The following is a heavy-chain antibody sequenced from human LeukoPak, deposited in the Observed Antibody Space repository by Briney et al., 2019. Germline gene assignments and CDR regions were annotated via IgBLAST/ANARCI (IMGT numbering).Heavy chain of an antibody. CDR2: INSDGRST. J-gene: IGHJ4*02. Sequence: GGSLRLSCAASGXTFSRYWMHWVRQAPGKGLVWVSRINSDGRSTSYADSVKGRFTISRDNAKNTLYLQMNSLRAEDTAVYYCARSAQLNRPVGVVVVVPDYWGQGTLVTVSS. CDR1: GXTFSRYW. CDR3: ARSAQLNRPVGVVVVVPDY. D-gene: IGHD2-15*01. V-gene: IGHV3-74*01.